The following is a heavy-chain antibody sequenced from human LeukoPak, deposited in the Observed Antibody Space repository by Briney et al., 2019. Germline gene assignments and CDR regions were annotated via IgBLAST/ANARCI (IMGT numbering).Heavy chain of an antibody. V-gene: IGHV1-2*06. D-gene: IGHD3-10*01. CDR2: INPNSGGT. CDR3: ARGFGVLWFGELLPYNWFDP. Sequence: GASVKVSCKASGYTFTGYYMHWVRQAPGQGLEWMGRINPNSGGTNYAQKFQGRVAMTRDTSISTAYMELSRLRSDDTAVYYCARGFGVLWFGELLPYNWFDPWGQGTLVTVSS. CDR1: GYTFTGYY. J-gene: IGHJ5*02.